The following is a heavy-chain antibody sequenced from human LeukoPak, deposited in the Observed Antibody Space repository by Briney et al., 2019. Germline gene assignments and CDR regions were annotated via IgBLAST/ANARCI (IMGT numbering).Heavy chain of an antibody. CDR1: GFTFSNFA. CDR2: INRNGGTT. D-gene: IGHD3-10*01. J-gene: IGHJ4*02. V-gene: IGHV3-23*01. Sequence: GGSLRLSCAASGFTFSNFAMNWVRQAPGKGLEWVSGINRNGGTTYYADSVKGRFTISRDNSKNTLYLQMNRLRAEDTAVYYCAFQVRGVIHWGQRTQVTVSS. CDR3: AFQVRGVIH.